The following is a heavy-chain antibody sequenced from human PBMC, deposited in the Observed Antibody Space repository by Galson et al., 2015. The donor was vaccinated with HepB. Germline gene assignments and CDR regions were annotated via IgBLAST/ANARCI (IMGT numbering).Heavy chain of an antibody. D-gene: IGHD6-13*01. Sequence: PALVKPTQTLTLTCTFSGFSLNSREPRVSWIRQPPGEALEWLAHIEWDNKKFYNASLKARLTISQDTPTNQVVLTLTNVDPVDTATYYCVRIGPAAVDSWGLGTLVTVSS. V-gene: IGHV2-70*04. CDR3: VRIGPAAVDS. CDR1: GFSLNSREPR. CDR2: IEWDNKK. J-gene: IGHJ5*02.